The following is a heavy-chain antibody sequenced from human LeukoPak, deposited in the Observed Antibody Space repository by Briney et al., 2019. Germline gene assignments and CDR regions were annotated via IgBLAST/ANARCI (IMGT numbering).Heavy chain of an antibody. V-gene: IGHV4-59*11. D-gene: IGHD3-3*01. J-gene: IGHJ6*03. CDR3: ARGSYDFWSGYYLVLDYYYYMDV. CDR2: IYYSGST. Sequence: SETLSLTCTVSGGSISSHYWNWIRQPPGKGLAWIGYIYYSGSTNYNPSLKSRVTISVDTSKNQFSLKLSSVTAADTAVYYCARGSYDFWSGYYLVLDYYYYMDVWGKGTTVTVSS. CDR1: GGSISSHY.